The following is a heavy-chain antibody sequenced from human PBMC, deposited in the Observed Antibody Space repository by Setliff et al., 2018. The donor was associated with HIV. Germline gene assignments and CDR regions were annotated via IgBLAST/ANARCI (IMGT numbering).Heavy chain of an antibody. J-gene: IGHJ4*02. CDR2: VYYDGTT. CDR3: ASLYYISSWTSYFDS. V-gene: IGHV4-39*01. D-gene: IGHD3-10*01. Sequence: PSETLSLTCTVSGGSINRIYYYWGWIRQSPGKGLEWIGNVYYDGTTYYNPSLKSRVTLSVDTSKNQFSLELSSVTASDTAVYRCASLYYISSWTSYFDSWGQGTLVTVSS. CDR1: GGSINRIYYY.